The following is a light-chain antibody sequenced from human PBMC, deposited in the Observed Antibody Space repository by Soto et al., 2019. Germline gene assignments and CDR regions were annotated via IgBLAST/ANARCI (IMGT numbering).Light chain of an antibody. CDR2: EVS. CDR3: SSFTTRNTWV. J-gene: IGLJ3*02. CDR1: SSDVGVFNY. Sequence: QSALPQPASVSGSPGQSITISCTGTSSDVGVFNYVSWYQHYPGEAPKLLIYEVSNRPSGVSSRFSGSKSGNTASLTISGLQADDEGDYYCSSFTTRNTWVFGGGTKLTVL. V-gene: IGLV2-14*01.